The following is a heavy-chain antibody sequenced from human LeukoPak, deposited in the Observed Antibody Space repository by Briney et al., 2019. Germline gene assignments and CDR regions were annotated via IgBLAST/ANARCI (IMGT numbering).Heavy chain of an antibody. CDR2: IYHSGST. V-gene: IGHV4-38-2*01. CDR3: ARRQPTYYDILTGYYRDDAFDI. D-gene: IGHD3-9*01. J-gene: IGHJ3*02. Sequence: PSETLSLTCAVSGYSISSGYYWGWIRQPPGKGLEWIGSIYHSGSTYHNPSLKSRVTISVDTSKNQFSLKLSSVTAADTAVYYCARRQPTYYDILTGYYRDDAFDIWGQGTMVTVSS. CDR1: GYSISSGYY.